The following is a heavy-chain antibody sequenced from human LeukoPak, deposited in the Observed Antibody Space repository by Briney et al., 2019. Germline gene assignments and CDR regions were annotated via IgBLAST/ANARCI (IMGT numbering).Heavy chain of an antibody. Sequence: ASVKVSCKASGYTFTSYVISWVRQAPGQGLEWMGWISAYNGNTNYAQKLQGRVTMTTDTSTSTAYMELRSLRSDDTAVYYCARSNYDFWSGSPTPYGMDVWGQGTTVTVSS. J-gene: IGHJ6*02. CDR1: GYTFTSYV. V-gene: IGHV1-18*01. CDR2: ISAYNGNT. D-gene: IGHD3-3*01. CDR3: ARSNYDFWSGSPTPYGMDV.